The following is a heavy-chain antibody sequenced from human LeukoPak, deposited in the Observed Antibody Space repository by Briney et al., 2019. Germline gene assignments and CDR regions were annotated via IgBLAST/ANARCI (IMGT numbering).Heavy chain of an antibody. J-gene: IGHJ3*02. CDR2: IYYSGST. CDR1: GGSISSYY. CDR3: ARDHSPPHAFDI. Sequence: SETLSLTCTVSGGSISSYYWSWIRQPPGKGLKWIGYIYYSGSTNYNPSLKSRVTISVDTSKNQFSLKLSSVTAADTAMYYCARDHSPPHAFDIWGQGTMVTVSS. D-gene: IGHD2-15*01. V-gene: IGHV4-59*01.